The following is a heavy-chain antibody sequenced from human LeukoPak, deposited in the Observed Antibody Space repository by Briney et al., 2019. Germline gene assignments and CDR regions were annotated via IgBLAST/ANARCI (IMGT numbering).Heavy chain of an antibody. CDR2: ISAYNGNT. V-gene: IGHV1-18*01. D-gene: IGHD2-15*01. CDR3: ARDCRGGGGSCYPGGDYYYGMDV. J-gene: IGHJ6*02. Sequence: ASVKVSCKASGYTFTSYGISWVRQAPGQGLEWMGLISAYNGNTNYAQKLQGRVTMTTDTATSTAYMELRSLRSDDTAVYYCARDCRGGGGSCYPGGDYYYGMDVWGQGTTVTVSS. CDR1: GYTFTSYG.